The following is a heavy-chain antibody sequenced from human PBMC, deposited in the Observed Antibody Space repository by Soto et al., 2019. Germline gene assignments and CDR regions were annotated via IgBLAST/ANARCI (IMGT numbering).Heavy chain of an antibody. Sequence: SCSRTSVVSGKSVARSSPGFNWIRHSPSRGLEWLGRTYYRSKWYNDYAVSMRSRITINPDTTKNQFSLQLNSATPEDTAVYYCATWRFDYWGQGTLVTVSS. J-gene: IGHJ4*02. CDR2: TYYRSKWYN. CDR3: ATWRFDY. CDR1: GKSVARSSPG. V-gene: IGHV6-1*01.